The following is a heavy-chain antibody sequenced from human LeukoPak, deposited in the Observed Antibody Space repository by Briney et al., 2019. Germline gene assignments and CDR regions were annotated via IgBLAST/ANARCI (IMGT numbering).Heavy chain of an antibody. V-gene: IGHV4-59*01. D-gene: IGHD4-11*01. Sequence: PSGTLPLTCTVSGGSISSYYWSWIRQSPGKGLEWIGYIYYSGSTNYNPSLKSRVTISADTSKNKFSLKLSSVTAADTAVYYCARGRREYSTPFDYWGQGTLVTVSS. CDR1: GGSISSYY. J-gene: IGHJ4*02. CDR3: ARGRREYSTPFDY. CDR2: IYYSGST.